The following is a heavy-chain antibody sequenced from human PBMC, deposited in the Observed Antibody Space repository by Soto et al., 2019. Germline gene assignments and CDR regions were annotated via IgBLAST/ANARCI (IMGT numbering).Heavy chain of an antibody. CDR3: ARASIAAAFGRWFEP. D-gene: IGHD6-13*01. CDR1: CGSISSSNC. J-gene: IGHJ5*02. V-gene: IGHV4-4*02. Sequence: PSDTLSLTCAVSCGSISSSNCLSLFLEPPGKGLEWIGEIYHSGSTNYNPSLKSRVTISVDKSKNQFSLKLSSVTAADTAVYYCARASIAAAFGRWFEPWGQGTLVTVSS. CDR2: IYHSGST.